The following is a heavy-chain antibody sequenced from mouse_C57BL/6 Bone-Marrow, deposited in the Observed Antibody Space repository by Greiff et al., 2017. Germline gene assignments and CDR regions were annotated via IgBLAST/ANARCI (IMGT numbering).Heavy chain of an antibody. CDR1: GYTFTNYW. D-gene: IGHD2-1*01. CDR2: IYPGGGYT. V-gene: IGHV1-63*01. CDR3: ARKGLYGNLYYFDY. J-gene: IGHJ2*01. Sequence: VQLQQSGAELVRPGTSVKMSCKASGYTFTNYWIGWAKQRPGHGLEWIGDIYPGGGYTNYNVKFKGKATLTADKSSSTAYMQFSSLTSEDSAIYYCARKGLYGNLYYFDYWGQGTTLTVSS.